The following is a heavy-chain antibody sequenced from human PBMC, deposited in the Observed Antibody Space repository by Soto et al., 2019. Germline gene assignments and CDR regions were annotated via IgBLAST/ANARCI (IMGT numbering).Heavy chain of an antibody. CDR3: ARGLTEMATLGWYYGMDV. J-gene: IGHJ6*02. CDR1: GYTFTNFG. V-gene: IGHV1-18*01. CDR2: INAYNGNT. Sequence: ASVKVSCKASGYTFTNFGISWVRQAPGQGLEWMGWINAYNGNTNYAQMPQGRVTMTTDTSTSTAYMELRSLRSDDTAVYYCARGLTEMATLGWYYGMDVWGQGTTVTVSS. D-gene: IGHD5-12*01.